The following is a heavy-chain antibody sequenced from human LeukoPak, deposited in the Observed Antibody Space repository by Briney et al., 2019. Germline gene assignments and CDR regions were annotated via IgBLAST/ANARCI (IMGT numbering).Heavy chain of an antibody. CDR2: ISNTGGST. J-gene: IGHJ1*01. CDR1: GFSFNTYA. CDR3: AQQVGYCSSGSCYFTY. Sequence: GGSLRLSCAASGFSFNTYAMSWVRQAPGKGLEWVSAISNTGGSTYYADSVKGRFTISRDKSRNTLSLQMNSLRAEDTAVYYCAQQVGYCSSGSCYFTYWGQGTLVTVSS. V-gene: IGHV3-23*01. D-gene: IGHD2-15*01.